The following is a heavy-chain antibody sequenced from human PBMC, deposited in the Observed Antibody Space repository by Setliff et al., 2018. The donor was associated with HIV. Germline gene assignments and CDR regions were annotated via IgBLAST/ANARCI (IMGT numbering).Heavy chain of an antibody. CDR3: ARVSNVVVAATLAFDI. CDR2: IHYSGRT. J-gene: IGHJ3*02. V-gene: IGHV4-30-4*08. D-gene: IGHD2-15*01. Sequence: SETLSLTCTVSGDSITSGGYSWTWIRQPPGKALEWVGYIHYSGRTSHSGSTYYNPSVASRITISGDTSKNQFSLKLSSVTAADTAVYYCARVSNVVVAATLAFDIWGQGTMVTVSS. CDR1: GDSITSGGYS.